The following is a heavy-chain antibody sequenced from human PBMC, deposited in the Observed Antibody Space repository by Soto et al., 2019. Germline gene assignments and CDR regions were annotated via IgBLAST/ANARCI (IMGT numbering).Heavy chain of an antibody. J-gene: IGHJ4*02. CDR1: GFTFDDYA. Sequence: GGSLRLSCAASGFTFDDYAMHWVRQAPGKGLEWVSGISWNSGSIGYADSVKGRFTISRDNAKNSLYLQMNSLRAEDTALYYCAKTGSLGVATIWGRWVDYFDYWGQGTLVTVSS. CDR2: ISWNSGSI. V-gene: IGHV3-9*01. CDR3: AKTGSLGVATIWGRWVDYFDY. D-gene: IGHD5-12*01.